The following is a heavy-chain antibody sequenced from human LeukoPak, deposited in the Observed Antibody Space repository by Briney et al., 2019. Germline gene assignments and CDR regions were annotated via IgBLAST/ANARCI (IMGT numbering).Heavy chain of an antibody. V-gene: IGHV3-53*01. CDR1: GLTVSGNY. J-gene: IGHJ4*02. Sequence: GGSLTLSCAASGLTVSGNYTSWVRHAPGKGREWVSIIYTGGTTYYADSVKGRFTISRDNSKNTLYLQMNSLRAEDTAVYYCARGLYAAAFDSWGQGTLVTVSS. CDR2: IYTGGTT. D-gene: IGHD2-2*01. CDR3: ARGLYAAAFDS.